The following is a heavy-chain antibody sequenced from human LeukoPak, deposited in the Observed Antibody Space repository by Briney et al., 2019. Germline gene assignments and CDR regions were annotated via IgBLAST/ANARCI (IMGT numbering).Heavy chain of an antibody. CDR1: GGSISSYY. CDR3: ARGASGKIDY. D-gene: IGHD3-10*01. J-gene: IGHJ4*02. Sequence: SETLSLTCTVSGGSISSYYWSWIRQPPGKGLEWIGYIYYSGSTNCNPSLKSRVTISVDTSKNQFSLKLSSVTAADTAVYYCARGASGKIDYWGQGTLVTVSS. CDR2: IYYSGST. V-gene: IGHV4-59*01.